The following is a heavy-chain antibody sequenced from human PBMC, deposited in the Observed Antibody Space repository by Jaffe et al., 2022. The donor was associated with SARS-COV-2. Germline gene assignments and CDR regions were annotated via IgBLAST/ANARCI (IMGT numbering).Heavy chain of an antibody. V-gene: IGHV3-23*01. CDR3: AKGRYCGGDCYPPGFDY. CDR2: ISGSGSSSI. D-gene: IGHD2-21*02. Sequence: EVQLLESGGGLVQPGGSLRLSCAASGFSFSTYAMSWVRQAPGKGLEWVSGISGSGSSSIYYADSVKGRFTISRDNSKNTVYLQMNSLRAEDTAVYYCAKGRYCGGDCYPPGFDYWGQGILVTVSS. J-gene: IGHJ4*02. CDR1: GFSFSTYA.